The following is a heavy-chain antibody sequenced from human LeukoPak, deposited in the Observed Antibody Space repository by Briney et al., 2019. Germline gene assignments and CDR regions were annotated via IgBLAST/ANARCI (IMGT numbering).Heavy chain of an antibody. CDR3: ARDGEMATILGNWFDP. D-gene: IGHD5-24*01. V-gene: IGHV1-69*13. CDR2: IIPIFGTA. Sequence: ASVKVSCKASGGTFSSYAMSGVRQAPGQGLEWMGGIIPIFGTANYAQKFQGRVTITADESTSTAYMELSSLRSEDTAVYYCARDGEMATILGNWFDPWGQGTLVTVSS. CDR1: GGTFSSYA. J-gene: IGHJ5*02.